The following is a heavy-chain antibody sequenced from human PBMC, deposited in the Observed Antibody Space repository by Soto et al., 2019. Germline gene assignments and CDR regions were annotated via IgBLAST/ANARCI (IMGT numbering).Heavy chain of an antibody. Sequence: GASVKVSCKASGYTFSSYGISWVRQAPGQGLEWMGWISAYSGNTNYAQKLQGRVTMTTDTSTSTAYMELSSLRSEDTAVYYCARKGPPTPPRGGAFWYGMDVWGQGTTVTVSS. J-gene: IGHJ6*02. V-gene: IGHV1-18*01. D-gene: IGHD3-3*01. CDR1: GYTFSSYG. CDR3: ARKGPPTPPRGGAFWYGMDV. CDR2: ISAYSGNT.